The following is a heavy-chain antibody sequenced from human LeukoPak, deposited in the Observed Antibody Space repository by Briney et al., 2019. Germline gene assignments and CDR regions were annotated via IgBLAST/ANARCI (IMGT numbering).Heavy chain of an antibody. Sequence: GGSLRLSCAASGFTFSSYSMNWVRQAPGKGLEWVSSISSSSSYIYYADSVKGRFTISRDNAKNSLYLQMNSLRAEDTAVYYCAGGNYYDSSGYSALDAFDIWGQGTMVTVSS. CDR1: GFTFSSYS. CDR3: AGGNYYDSSGYSALDAFDI. CDR2: ISSSSSYI. D-gene: IGHD3-22*01. V-gene: IGHV3-21*01. J-gene: IGHJ3*02.